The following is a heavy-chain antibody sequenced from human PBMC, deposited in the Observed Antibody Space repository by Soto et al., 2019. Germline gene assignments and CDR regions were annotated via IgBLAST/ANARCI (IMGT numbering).Heavy chain of an antibody. D-gene: IGHD3-10*01. J-gene: IGHJ6*02. CDR2: IDPGDSYT. CDR1: GYSFTSYW. Sequence: GESLKISCKGSGYSFTSYWISWVRQMPGKGLEWMGRIDPGDSYTNYSPSFQGHVTISADKSISTAYLQWSSLKASDTAMYYCARHGGYFVSGSYCYYSYGMDVWGQGTTVPVSS. CDR3: ARHGGYFVSGSYCYYSYGMDV. V-gene: IGHV5-10-1*01.